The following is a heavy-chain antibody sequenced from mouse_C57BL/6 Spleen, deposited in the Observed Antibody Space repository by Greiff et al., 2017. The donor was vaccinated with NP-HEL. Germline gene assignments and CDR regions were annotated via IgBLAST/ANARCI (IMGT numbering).Heavy chain of an antibody. V-gene: IGHV1-50*01. D-gene: IGHD1-1*01. Sequence: QVQLKQPGAELVKPGASVKLSCKASGYTFTSYWMQWVKQRPGQGLEWIGEIDPSDSYTNYNQKFKGKATLTVDTSSSTAYMQLSSLTSEDSAVYYCARGPSYYYGSSYWYFDVWGTGTTVTVSS. CDR1: GYTFTSYW. CDR3: ARGPSYYYGSSYWYFDV. CDR2: IDPSDSYT. J-gene: IGHJ1*03.